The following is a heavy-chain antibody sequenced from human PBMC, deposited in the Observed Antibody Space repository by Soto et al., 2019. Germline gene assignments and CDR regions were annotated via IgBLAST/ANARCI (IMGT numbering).Heavy chain of an antibody. V-gene: IGHV3-23*01. CDR2: ITKTGRST. J-gene: IGHJ3*02. Sequence: PGGSLRLSCMTSGFSFSNYGMNWVRQAPGKGLEWVSGITKTGRSTFIADSVRGRFTISRDNLKNIMYLQMNSLRVDDTALYYCTKDAEAYDFAFDKWGQGTMVTVSS. D-gene: IGHD3-3*01. CDR3: TKDAEAYDFAFDK. CDR1: GFSFSNYG.